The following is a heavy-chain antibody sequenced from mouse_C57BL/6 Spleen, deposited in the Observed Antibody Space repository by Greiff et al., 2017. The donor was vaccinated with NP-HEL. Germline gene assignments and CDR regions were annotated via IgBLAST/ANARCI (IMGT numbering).Heavy chain of an antibody. CDR2: ISYSGST. CDR1: GYSITSGYD. D-gene: IGHD2-5*01. CDR3: ARGGSNYGAGAMDY. Sequence: EVKLMESGPGMVKPSQSLSLTCTVTGYSITSGYDWHWIRHFPGNKLEWMGYISYSGSTNYNPSLKSRISITHDTSKNHFFLKLNSVTTEDTATYYCARGGSNYGAGAMDYWGQGTSVTVSS. V-gene: IGHV3-1*01. J-gene: IGHJ4*01.